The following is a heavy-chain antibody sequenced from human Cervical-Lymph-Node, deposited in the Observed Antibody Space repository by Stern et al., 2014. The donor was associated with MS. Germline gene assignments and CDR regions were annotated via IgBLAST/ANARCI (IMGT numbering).Heavy chain of an antibody. V-gene: IGHV3-23*04. CDR1: GFTFSSYS. Sequence: EVQLVQSGGGLVQPGGSLRLSCAASGFTFSSYSMSWVRQAPGKGLEWVSAISGSSGDTYYADSVKGRFTISRDNSKNTLYLQMNSLRVDDTALYYCASPNDYSNYVPFDSWGQGTLVTVSS. J-gene: IGHJ4*02. CDR2: ISGSSGDT. CDR3: ASPNDYSNYVPFDS. D-gene: IGHD4-11*01.